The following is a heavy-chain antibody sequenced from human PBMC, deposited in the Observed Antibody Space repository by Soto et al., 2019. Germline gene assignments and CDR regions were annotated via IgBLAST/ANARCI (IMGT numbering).Heavy chain of an antibody. V-gene: IGHV4-61*01. D-gene: IGHD6-13*01. CDR2: VSNAGRP. CDR3: ARGAAVTVAGRSVPWFDP. CDR1: GVSVGSDNYY. Sequence: QVQLQESGPGLVKPSETLSLTCDVSGVSVGSDNYYWSWIRQPPGKGLEWIGYVSNAGRPNYHPSLKRRIKISVDKSKNQFSMRLTSVTAADTAVYYCARGAAVTVAGRSVPWFDPWGQGSLVTVSS. J-gene: IGHJ5*02.